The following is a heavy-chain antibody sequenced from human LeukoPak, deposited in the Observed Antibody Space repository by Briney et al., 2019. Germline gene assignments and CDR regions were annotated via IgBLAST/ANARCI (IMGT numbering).Heavy chain of an antibody. V-gene: IGHV4-4*07. CDR2: IYTSGST. CDR3: ARLFGGDAFGI. CDR1: AGSISSYY. J-gene: IGHJ3*02. D-gene: IGHD3-16*01. Sequence: PSETMSLTCTVSAGSISSYYRSWIRQPAGKGLEWIGRIYTSGSTNYNPSLKSQVTMSVDTSKNQFSMQLSSVTAVDTGVYYCARLFGGDAFGIWGQGTMVTVCS.